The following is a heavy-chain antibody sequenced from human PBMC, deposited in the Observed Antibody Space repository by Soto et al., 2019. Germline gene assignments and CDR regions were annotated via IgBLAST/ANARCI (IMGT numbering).Heavy chain of an antibody. J-gene: IGHJ5*02. Sequence: SETLSLTCTVSGGSISSSSYYWGWIRQPPGKGLEWIGYIYYSGSTNYNPSLKSRVTISVDTSKNQFSLKLSSVTAADTAVYYCARAYGDYLPFDPWGQGTLVTVSS. CDR3: ARAYGDYLPFDP. D-gene: IGHD4-17*01. CDR1: GGSISSSSYY. CDR2: IYYSGST. V-gene: IGHV4-61*05.